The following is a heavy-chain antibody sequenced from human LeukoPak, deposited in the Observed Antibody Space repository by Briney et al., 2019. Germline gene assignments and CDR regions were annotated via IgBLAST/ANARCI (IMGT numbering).Heavy chain of an antibody. D-gene: IGHD2-15*01. V-gene: IGHV3-33*01. CDR2: IWYDGSNK. J-gene: IGHJ4*02. CDR3: ARDAGYCSGGSCYPGQFDY. Sequence: GGSLRLSCAASGFTFSSYGMHWVRQAPGKGLEWVAVIWYDGSNKYYAHSVKGRFTISRDNSKNTLYLQMNSLRAEDTAVYYCARDAGYCSGGSCYPGQFDYWGQGTLVTVSS. CDR1: GFTFSSYG.